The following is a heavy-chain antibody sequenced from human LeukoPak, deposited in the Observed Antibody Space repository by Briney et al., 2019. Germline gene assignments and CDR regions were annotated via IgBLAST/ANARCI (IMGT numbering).Heavy chain of an antibody. Sequence: SETLSLTCAVSGGSISSGGYSWSWIRQPPGTGLEWIGYIYHSGSTYYNPSLKSRVTISVDRSKNQFSLKLSSVTAADTAVYYCARAAGTVTLYYFDYWGQGTLVTVSS. CDR3: ARAAGTVTLYYFDY. CDR1: GGSISSGGYS. CDR2: IYHSGST. V-gene: IGHV4-30-2*01. D-gene: IGHD4-17*01. J-gene: IGHJ4*02.